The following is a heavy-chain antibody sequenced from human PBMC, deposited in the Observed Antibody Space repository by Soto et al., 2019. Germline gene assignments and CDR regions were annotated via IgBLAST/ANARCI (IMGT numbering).Heavy chain of an antibody. CDR2: IYYSGYT. CDR3: ARDSVGSGYD. Sequence: QVQLQESGPGLVKPSETLALTCTVSGGSISRDYWRWIRQPPGKRLEWIGYIYYSGYTNYNPSLRSPVTISVATSNNHFSLELRSVTPADTAVYYCARDSVGSGYDWGQGTLVCVSP. D-gene: IGHD5-12*01. V-gene: IGHV4-59*01. J-gene: IGHJ4*02. CDR1: GGSISRDY.